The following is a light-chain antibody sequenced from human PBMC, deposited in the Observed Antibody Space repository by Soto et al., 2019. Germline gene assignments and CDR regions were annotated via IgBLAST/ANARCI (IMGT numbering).Light chain of an antibody. V-gene: IGKV4-1*01. CDR1: QSVLLSSNNKNY. CDR2: WAS. J-gene: IGKJ2*01. Sequence: DIVMTQSPDSLAVSLGERATINCKSSQSVLLSSNNKNYLAWYQQKPGQPPKLLIYWASTRESGVPDRFSGSGSETDFSLAISSLQAEDVAVYYCQQYYSPPYTFGQGTKLEIK. CDR3: QQYYSPPYT.